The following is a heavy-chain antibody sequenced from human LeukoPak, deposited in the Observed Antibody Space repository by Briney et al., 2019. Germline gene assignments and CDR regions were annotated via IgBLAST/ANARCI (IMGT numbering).Heavy chain of an antibody. CDR2: IYVGDSDT. V-gene: IGHV5-51*01. Sequence: GESLKISCKGSGHSFTSYWIAWVRQMPGKGLECMGTIYVGDSDTRYSPSFQGQVTISVDRSISTAYLQWTSLKASDTAMYYCARLTSNAFDIWGQGTMVTVSS. J-gene: IGHJ3*02. CDR3: ARLTSNAFDI. CDR1: GHSFTSYW.